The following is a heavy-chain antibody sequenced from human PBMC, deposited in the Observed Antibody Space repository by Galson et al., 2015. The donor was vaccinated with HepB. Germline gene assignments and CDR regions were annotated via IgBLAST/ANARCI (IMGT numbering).Heavy chain of an antibody. CDR3: ARLRGGRWLQFSLGAFDI. D-gene: IGHD5-24*01. Sequence: LSLTCAVYGGSFSGYYWSWIRQPPGKGLEWIGEINHSGSTNYNPSLKSRVTISVDTSKNQFSLKLSSVTAADTAVYYCARLRGGRWLQFSLGAFDIWGQGTMVTVSS. CDR2: INHSGST. V-gene: IGHV4-34*01. J-gene: IGHJ3*02. CDR1: GGSFSGYY.